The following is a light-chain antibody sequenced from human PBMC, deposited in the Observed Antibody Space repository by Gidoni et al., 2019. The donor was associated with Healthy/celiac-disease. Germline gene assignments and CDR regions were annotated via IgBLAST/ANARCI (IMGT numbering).Light chain of an antibody. J-gene: IGKJ2*01. CDR1: QDISIY. Sequence: DIQMTQSPSSLSASVGDRVTITCQASQDISIYLNWYQQKPGKAPKLLIYDASNLETGVPSRFSGSGSGTDFTFTISSLQPEDIATYYCQQYDNLPVTFGQXTKLEIK. CDR3: QQYDNLPVT. V-gene: IGKV1-33*01. CDR2: DAS.